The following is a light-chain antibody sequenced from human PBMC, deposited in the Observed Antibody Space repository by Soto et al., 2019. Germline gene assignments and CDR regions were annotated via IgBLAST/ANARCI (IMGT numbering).Light chain of an antibody. CDR1: SSDVGNYNL. J-gene: IGLJ3*02. CDR2: ATS. CDR3: TSFARGSTLV. Sequence: QSALTQPAAVSGSPGQSITISCTRTSSDVGNYNLVSWYQQYPGKAPKLMIYATSKRPSGVSNRFSGSKSGDTASLTISGLQAEDEADYYCTSFARGSTLVFGGGTKVTVL. V-gene: IGLV2-23*01.